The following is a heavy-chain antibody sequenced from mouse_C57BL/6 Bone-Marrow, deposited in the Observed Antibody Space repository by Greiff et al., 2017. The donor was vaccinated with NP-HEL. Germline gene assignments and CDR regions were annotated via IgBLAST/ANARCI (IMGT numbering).Heavy chain of an antibody. J-gene: IGHJ2*01. Sequence: VQLQQPGAELVKPGASVKLSCKASGYTFTSYWMQWVKQRPGQGLEWIGEIDPSDSYTNYNQKFKGQATLTVDTSSSTAYMQLSSLTSEDSAVYYCARYIFYYYGDYWGQGTTLTVSS. CDR3: ARYIFYYYGDY. CDR1: GYTFTSYW. D-gene: IGHD1-3*01. V-gene: IGHV1-50*01. CDR2: IDPSDSYT.